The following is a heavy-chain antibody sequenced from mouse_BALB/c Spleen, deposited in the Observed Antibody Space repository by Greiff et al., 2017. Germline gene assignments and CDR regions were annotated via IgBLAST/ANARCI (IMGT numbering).Heavy chain of an antibody. CDR2: ISSGGSYT. V-gene: IGHV5-6*02. Sequence: DVMLVESGGDLVKPGGSLKLSCAASGFTFSSYGMSWVRQTPDKRLEWVATISSGGSYTYYPDSVKGRFTISRDNAKNTLYLQMSSLKSEDTAMYYCARPLFTTVVANYAMDYWGQGTSVTVSS. D-gene: IGHD1-1*01. J-gene: IGHJ4*01. CDR1: GFTFSSYG. CDR3: ARPLFTTVVANYAMDY.